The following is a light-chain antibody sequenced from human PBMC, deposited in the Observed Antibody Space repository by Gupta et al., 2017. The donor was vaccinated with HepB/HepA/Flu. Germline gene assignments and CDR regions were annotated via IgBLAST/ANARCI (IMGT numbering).Light chain of an antibody. CDR2: EDR. Sequence: SYDLTQAPSVSVSPGQTATITCSGNRLGEKYACWYQQKPGQSPVLVIYEDRRRPSGIPERFSGSNSGNTATLTISGAQATDEADDYCQAWDRSTVVFGGGTKLTVL. CDR1: RLGEKY. V-gene: IGLV3-1*01. CDR3: QAWDRSTVV. J-gene: IGLJ3*02.